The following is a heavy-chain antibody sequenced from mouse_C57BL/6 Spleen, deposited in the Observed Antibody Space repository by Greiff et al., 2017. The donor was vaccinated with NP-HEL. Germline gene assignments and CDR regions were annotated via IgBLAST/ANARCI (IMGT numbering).Heavy chain of an antibody. CDR3: ARNSLITTVVAPFDY. D-gene: IGHD1-1*01. CDR1: GFSLTSYA. J-gene: IGHJ2*01. Sequence: VKLMESGPGLVAPSQSLSITCTVSGFSLTSYAISWVRQPPGKGLEWLGVIWTGGGTNYNSALKSRLSISKDNSKSQVFFKMNSLQTDDTARYYWARNSLITTVVAPFDYWGQGTTLTVSS. CDR2: IWTGGGT. V-gene: IGHV2-9-1*01.